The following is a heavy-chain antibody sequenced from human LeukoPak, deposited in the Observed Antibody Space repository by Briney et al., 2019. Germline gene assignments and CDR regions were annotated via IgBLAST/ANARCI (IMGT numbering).Heavy chain of an antibody. V-gene: IGHV4-39*07. CDR1: GDSISSSRSY. Sequence: PSETLSLTCTVSGDSISSSRSYWGWIRQPPGKGLEWIGEINHSGSTNYNPSLKSRVTISVDTSKNQFSLKLSSVTAADTAVYYCARGRALFDWGQGTLVTVSS. CDR2: INHSGST. D-gene: IGHD2-21*01. J-gene: IGHJ4*02. CDR3: ARGRALFD.